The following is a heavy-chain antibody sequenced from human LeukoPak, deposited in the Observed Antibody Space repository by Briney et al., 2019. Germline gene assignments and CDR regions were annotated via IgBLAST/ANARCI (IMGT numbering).Heavy chain of an antibody. CDR2: ISYDGSNK. Sequence: GGSLRLSCAASGFTFSSYWMSWVRQAPGKGLEWVAVISYDGSNKYYADSVKGRFTISRDNSKNTLYLQMNSLRAEDTAVYYCAREGYGDYTDTFDYWGQGTLVTVSS. V-gene: IGHV3-30-3*01. CDR3: AREGYGDYTDTFDY. CDR1: GFTFSSYW. J-gene: IGHJ4*02. D-gene: IGHD4-17*01.